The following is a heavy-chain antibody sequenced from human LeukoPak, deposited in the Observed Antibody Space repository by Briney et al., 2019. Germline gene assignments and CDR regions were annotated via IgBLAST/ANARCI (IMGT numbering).Heavy chain of an antibody. J-gene: IGHJ4*02. CDR1: GGTFSSYA. CDR3: ARDFPSHIVVVTAILD. D-gene: IGHD2-21*02. V-gene: IGHV1-69*13. CDR2: IIPIFGTA. Sequence: SVKVSCKASGGTFSSYAISWVRQAPGQGLEWMGGIIPIFGTANYAQKFQGRVTITADESTSTAYMELSSLRSEDTAVYYCARDFPSHIVVVTAILDWGQGTLVTVSS.